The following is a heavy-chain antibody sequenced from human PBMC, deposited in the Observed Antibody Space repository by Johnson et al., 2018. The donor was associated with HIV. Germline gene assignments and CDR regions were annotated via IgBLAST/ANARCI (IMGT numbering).Heavy chain of an antibody. D-gene: IGHD6-19*01. Sequence: VQLVESGGGVVKPGGSLRLSCAASGFTFSDAWMNWVRKAPGKGLEWVGRVTSKTDGGTTDYAAPVQGRFTSSRDDSKNTLDLQMNSLKTEYTAVYYCTTDPFTGWLENAFDIWGQGTMVTVSS. CDR2: VTSKTDGGTT. CDR1: GFTFSDAW. CDR3: TTDPFTGWLENAFDI. V-gene: IGHV3-15*01. J-gene: IGHJ3*02.